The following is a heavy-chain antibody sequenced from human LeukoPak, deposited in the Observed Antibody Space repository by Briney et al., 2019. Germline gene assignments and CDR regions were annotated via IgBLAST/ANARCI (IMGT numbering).Heavy chain of an antibody. V-gene: IGHV1-2*06. CDR3: ATAAAGTGFDY. J-gene: IGHJ4*02. CDR1: GYTFTGYY. Sequence: ASVKVSCKASGYTFTGYYMHWVRQAPGQGLEWMGRINPNSGGTNYAQKFQGRVTMTRDTSISTANMELSRLRSDDTAVYYCATAAAGTGFDYWGQGTLVTVSS. CDR2: INPNSGGT. D-gene: IGHD6-13*01.